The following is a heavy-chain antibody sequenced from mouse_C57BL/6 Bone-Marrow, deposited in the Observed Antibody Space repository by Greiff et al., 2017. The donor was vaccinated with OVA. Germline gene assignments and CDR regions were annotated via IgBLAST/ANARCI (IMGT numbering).Heavy chain of an antibody. CDR3: ARSPYGNYFDY. D-gene: IGHD2-1*01. CDR1: GYTFTDYY. V-gene: IGHV1-76*01. Sequence: VQLQQSGAELVRPGASVKLSCKASGYTFTDYYINWVKQRPGQGLEWIARIYPGSGNTYYNEKFKGKATLTAEKSSSTAYMQLSSLTSEDSAVYCCARSPYGNYFDYWGQGTTLTVSS. J-gene: IGHJ2*01. CDR2: IYPGSGNT.